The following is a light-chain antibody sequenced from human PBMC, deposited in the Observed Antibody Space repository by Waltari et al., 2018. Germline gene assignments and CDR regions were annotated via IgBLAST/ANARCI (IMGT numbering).Light chain of an antibody. Sequence: IVLTQSPGTLSLSPGERATLSCRASQSVKTYLAWYQQKPGQAPRRPIYGAYTRAAGIPDRFSGSGFGTDFSLTISRLEAEDFAVYYCQHHVRLPATFGQGTTVEI. V-gene: IGKV3-20*01. J-gene: IGKJ1*01. CDR3: QHHVRLPAT. CDR1: QSVKTY. CDR2: GAY.